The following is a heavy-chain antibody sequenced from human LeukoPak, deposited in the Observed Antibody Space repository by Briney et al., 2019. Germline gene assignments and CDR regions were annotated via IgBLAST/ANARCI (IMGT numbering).Heavy chain of an antibody. CDR3: ARGDYGSGSYDAFDI. CDR1: GYTFTAYY. V-gene: IGHV1-2*04. CDR2: INPNSGGT. J-gene: IGHJ3*02. Sequence: GASVKVSCKASGYTFTAYYLHWVRQAPGQGLEWMGWINPNSGGTNYAQKFKGWVTLTRDTSINTTYMELSRLASDVTAVYYCARGDYGSGSYDAFDIWGQGTMVTVSS. D-gene: IGHD3-10*01.